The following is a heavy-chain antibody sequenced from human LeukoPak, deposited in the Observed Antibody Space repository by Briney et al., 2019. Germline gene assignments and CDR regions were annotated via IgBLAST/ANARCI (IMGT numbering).Heavy chain of an antibody. J-gene: IGHJ5*02. CDR1: GFTFSSYA. CDR2: ISSNGGSP. Sequence: GGSLRLSCSASGFTFSSYAMHWVRQAPGKGLEYVSAISSNGGSPYYADSVKGRFTISRDNSKNTLYLQMSSLRAEDTAVYYCARDHYYDSSGLENWFDPWGQGTLVTVSS. D-gene: IGHD3-22*01. V-gene: IGHV3-64D*06. CDR3: ARDHYYDSSGLENWFDP.